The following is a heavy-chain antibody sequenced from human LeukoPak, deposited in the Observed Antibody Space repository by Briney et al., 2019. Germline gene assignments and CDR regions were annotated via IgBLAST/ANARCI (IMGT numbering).Heavy chain of an antibody. CDR1: GGSFSGYY. CDR2: INHSGST. CDR3: ARRVRAAEDY. V-gene: IGHV4-34*01. Sequence: SETLSLTCAVYGGSFSGYYWSWIRQPPGKGLEWIGEINHSGSTNYNPSLKSRVTISVDTSKNQFSLKLSSVTAADTAVYYCARRVRAAEDYWGQGTLVTVSS. J-gene: IGHJ4*02. D-gene: IGHD6-13*01.